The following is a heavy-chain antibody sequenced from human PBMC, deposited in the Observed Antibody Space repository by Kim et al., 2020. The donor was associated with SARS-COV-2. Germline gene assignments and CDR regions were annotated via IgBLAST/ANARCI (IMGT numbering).Heavy chain of an antibody. CDR1: GFTFSSYA. CDR2: ISYDGSNK. CDR3: ARDSPNYDFWSGYYSPRPLDY. D-gene: IGHD3-3*01. J-gene: IGHJ4*02. Sequence: LSLTCAASGFTFSSYAMHWVRQAPGKGLEWVAVISYDGSNKYYADSVKGRFTISRDNSKNTLYLQMNSLRAEDTAVYYCARDSPNYDFWSGYYSPRPLDYWGQGTLVTVSS. V-gene: IGHV3-30-3*01.